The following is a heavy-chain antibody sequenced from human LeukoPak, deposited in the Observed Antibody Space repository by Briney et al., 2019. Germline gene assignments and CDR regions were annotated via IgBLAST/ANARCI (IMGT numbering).Heavy chain of an antibody. J-gene: IGHJ4*02. CDR3: AGLVGRYSSGLYYYYFDY. CDR2: MYLSGTT. D-gene: IGHD3-22*01. V-gene: IGHV4-4*02. CDR1: GDSINSLDL. Sequence: TSETLSLTCTVSGDSINSLDLWSWVRQPPGKGLEWIGEMYLSGTTHSNPSVKSRVTISIDKSTNQFFLNLSSVTAADTAVYYCAGLVGRYSSGLYYYYFDYWGQGTLVTVSS.